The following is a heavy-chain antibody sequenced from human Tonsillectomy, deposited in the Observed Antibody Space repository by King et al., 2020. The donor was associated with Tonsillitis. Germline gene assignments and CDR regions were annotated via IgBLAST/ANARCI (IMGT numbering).Heavy chain of an antibody. V-gene: IGHV3-30*02. Sequence: VQLVESGGGVAQPGGSLRLSCAASGFTFSSYAMHWVRQAPGEGLEWVAFIRYDGRNKYYADSVKRRFTISRDNSKNTLYLQMNSLRAEDTSVYYCAKGGGQDLWVVELFFDYWGQGTLVTVSS. J-gene: IGHJ4*02. CDR2: IRYDGRNK. CDR1: GFTFSSYA. D-gene: IGHD3-10*01. CDR3: AKGGGQDLWVVELFFDY.